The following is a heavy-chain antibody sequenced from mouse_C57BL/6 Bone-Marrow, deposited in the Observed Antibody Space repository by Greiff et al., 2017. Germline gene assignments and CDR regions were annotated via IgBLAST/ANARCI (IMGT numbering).Heavy chain of an antibody. CDR1: GYTFTDYY. CDR3: ARCYYGSSYYFDY. V-gene: IGHV1-19*01. D-gene: IGHD1-1*01. CDR2: INPYNGGT. J-gene: IGHJ2*01. Sequence: VQLQQSGPVLVKPGASVKMSCKASGYTFTDYYMNWVKQSHGKSLEWIGVINPYNGGTSYNQKFKGKATLTVDKSSSTAYMELNSLTSEDSAVYYFARCYYGSSYYFDYRGQGTTLTVSS.